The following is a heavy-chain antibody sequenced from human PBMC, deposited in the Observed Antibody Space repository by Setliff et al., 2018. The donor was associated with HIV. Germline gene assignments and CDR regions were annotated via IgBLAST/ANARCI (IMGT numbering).Heavy chain of an antibody. D-gene: IGHD6-19*01. CDR1: GYTFTSYG. Sequence: ASVKVSCKASGYTFTSYGISWVRQAPGQGLEWMGWISAYNGNTNYAQKLQGRVTMTTDTSTSTAYMELRSLRSDDTAVYYCARRLPGYSSGWYRDFPYFDYWGQGTLVTVSS. CDR3: ARRLPGYSSGWYRDFPYFDY. V-gene: IGHV1-18*01. J-gene: IGHJ4*02. CDR2: ISAYNGNT.